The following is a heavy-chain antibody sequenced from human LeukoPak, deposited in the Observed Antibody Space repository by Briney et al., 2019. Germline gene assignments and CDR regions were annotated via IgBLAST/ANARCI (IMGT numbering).Heavy chain of an antibody. CDR2: IWYDGSNK. J-gene: IGHJ2*01. V-gene: IGHV3-30*02. Sequence: GGSLRLSCAASGITFRSYGMHWVRQAPGKGLEWVAFIWYDGSNKYYADSVKGRFTISRDNSKNTLYLQMNSLRAEDTAVYHCAKEVLNYEIPYWYFDLWGRGTLVTVSS. D-gene: IGHD3-9*01. CDR3: AKEVLNYEIPYWYFDL. CDR1: GITFRSYG.